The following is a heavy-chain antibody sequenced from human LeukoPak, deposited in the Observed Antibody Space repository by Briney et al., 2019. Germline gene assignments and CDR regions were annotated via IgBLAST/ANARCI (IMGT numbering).Heavy chain of an antibody. D-gene: IGHD4-23*01. Sequence: GGSLRLSCAASGFTFSDYWMHWVRQAPGKGLVWVSRVNTDGSSTDYADSVKGRFTTPRDNAENTLYLQMNSLRAEDTAVYYCASGYVDYGGNSRWGQGTLVTVSS. CDR3: ASGYVDYGGNSR. CDR1: GFTFSDYW. V-gene: IGHV3-74*01. CDR2: VNTDGSST. J-gene: IGHJ4*02.